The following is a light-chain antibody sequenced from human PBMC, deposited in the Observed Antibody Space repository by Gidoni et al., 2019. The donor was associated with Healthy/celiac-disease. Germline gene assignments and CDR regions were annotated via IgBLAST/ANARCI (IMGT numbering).Light chain of an antibody. J-gene: IGKJ2*01. CDR1: QSVSSN. CDR3: QQYNNWLRT. CDR2: GAS. V-gene: IGKV3-15*01. Sequence: EIVMTQSPATLSVSPGERATLSCRASQSVSSNLAWYQQKPGQAPRLLIYGASTRATGIPARFSGSGSGTEFTLTISSLQSEDFAVYYCQQYNNWLRTFXQXTKLXIK.